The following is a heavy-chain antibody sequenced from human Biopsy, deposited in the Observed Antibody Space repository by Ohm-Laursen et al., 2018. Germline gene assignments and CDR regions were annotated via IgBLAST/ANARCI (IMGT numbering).Heavy chain of an antibody. CDR3: ARDSGDGSGNYGGCFDP. Sequence: ASVTVSCKASGHTLTGHYMHWVRQAPGQGPGWLGWMNPDSGGTKYAQKFQGRVTMTRDTSISTAYMELSSLRSDDTAVYYCARDSGDGSGNYGGCFDPWGQGTLVTVSS. J-gene: IGHJ5*02. V-gene: IGHV1-2*02. CDR1: GHTLTGHY. CDR2: MNPDSGGT. D-gene: IGHD3-10*01.